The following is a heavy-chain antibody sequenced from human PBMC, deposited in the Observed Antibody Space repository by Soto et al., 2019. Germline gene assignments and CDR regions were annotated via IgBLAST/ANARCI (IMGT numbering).Heavy chain of an antibody. CDR3: ARGAYDFWSGYYTGWFDP. CDR2: IIANFGKT. D-gene: IGHD3-3*01. J-gene: IGHJ5*02. CDR1: GGTFSSYA. V-gene: IGHV1-69*05. Sequence: SVKVSCNASGGTFSSYAISWVRQAPGQGLEWMGGIIANFGKTNYAQKLQGRVTITTDTSTSTAYMELRSLRSDDTAVYYCARGAYDFWSGYYTGWFDPWGQGTLVTVSS.